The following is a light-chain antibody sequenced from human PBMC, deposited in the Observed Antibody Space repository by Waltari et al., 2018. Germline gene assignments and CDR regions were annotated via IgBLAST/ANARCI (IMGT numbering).Light chain of an antibody. V-gene: IGKV3-20*01. Sequence: EIVLTQSPASLSLSPGDRATLSCRASKSVGRTLAWYQQRPGQAPRLLIYDASSRATGIPDRFSGSGSGTDFSLTISRLAPEDFAVYYCQKYGTRPATFGQGTKVEVK. CDR2: DAS. J-gene: IGKJ1*01. CDR1: KSVGRT. CDR3: QKYGTRPAT.